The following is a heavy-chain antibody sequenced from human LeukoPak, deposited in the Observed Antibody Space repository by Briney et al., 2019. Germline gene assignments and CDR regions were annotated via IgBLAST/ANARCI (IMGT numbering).Heavy chain of an antibody. CDR1: GGSISSYY. J-gene: IGHJ5*02. Sequence: SETLSLTCTVSGGSISSYYWSWIRQPPGKGLEWIGYIYYSGSTNYNPSLKSRVTISVDTSKNQFSLKLSSVTAADTAVYYCARTQAGYSSGWYSFWFDPWGQGTLVTVSS. CDR2: IYYSGST. V-gene: IGHV4-59*01. D-gene: IGHD6-19*01. CDR3: ARTQAGYSSGWYSFWFDP.